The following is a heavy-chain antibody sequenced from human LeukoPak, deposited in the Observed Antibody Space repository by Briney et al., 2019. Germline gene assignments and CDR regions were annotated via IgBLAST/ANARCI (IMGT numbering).Heavy chain of an antibody. Sequence: GESLRLSCAASGFTFDDYAMHWVRQAPGKGLEWVSGLTWNSGSVAYADSVKGRFTISRDNAKNSLYLQMNSLRAEDTALYYCAKDIFGYSSSRAIDYWGQGTLVTVSS. V-gene: IGHV3-9*01. J-gene: IGHJ4*02. CDR2: LTWNSGSV. CDR1: GFTFDDYA. D-gene: IGHD6-13*01. CDR3: AKDIFGYSSSRAIDY.